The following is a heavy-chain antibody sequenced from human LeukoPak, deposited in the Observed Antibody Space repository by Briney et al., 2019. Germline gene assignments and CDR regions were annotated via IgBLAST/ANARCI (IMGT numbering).Heavy chain of an antibody. CDR2: IYTSGST. CDR3: ARVGSGWGEIDY. Sequence: PSETLSLTCTVSGGSISSYYWSWIRQPAGKGLEWIGRIYTSGSTNYNPSLKSRVTISVDTSRNQFSLKLSSVTAADTAVYYSARVGSGWGEIDYWGQGTLVTVSS. V-gene: IGHV4-4*07. D-gene: IGHD6-19*01. CDR1: GGSISSYY. J-gene: IGHJ4*02.